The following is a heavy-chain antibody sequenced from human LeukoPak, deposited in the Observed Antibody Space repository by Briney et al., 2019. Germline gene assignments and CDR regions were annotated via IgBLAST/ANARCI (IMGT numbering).Heavy chain of an antibody. CDR1: GGSISNTNW. Sequence: SETLSLTCGVSGGSISNTNWWTWVRQPPGKGLEWIGEVNLQGSTNYNPSLKSRVAISVDKSENHISLKLTSVTAADTAVYYCGREGGARLGGGAFDIWGQGTMVTVSS. J-gene: IGHJ3*02. CDR2: VNLQGST. V-gene: IGHV4-4*02. D-gene: IGHD3-16*01. CDR3: GREGGARLGGGAFDI.